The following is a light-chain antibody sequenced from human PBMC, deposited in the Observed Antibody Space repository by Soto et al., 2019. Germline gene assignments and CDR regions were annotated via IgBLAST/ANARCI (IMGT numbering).Light chain of an antibody. Sequence: DIVMTQSPDSLAVSLGERATINCRSSQSVLYSSDNKNYLAWYQQTPGQPPKLLIYWASTRESGVPDLFSGSGSGTDFTLSISSLQAEDVAVYFCQQYHSSPWTFGQGTKVEV. V-gene: IGKV4-1*01. J-gene: IGKJ1*01. CDR1: QSVLYSSDNKNY. CDR2: WAS. CDR3: QQYHSSPWT.